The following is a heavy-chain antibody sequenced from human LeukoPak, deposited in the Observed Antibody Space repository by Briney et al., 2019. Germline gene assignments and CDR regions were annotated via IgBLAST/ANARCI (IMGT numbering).Heavy chain of an antibody. J-gene: IGHJ3*02. CDR2: IKQDGSEK. CDR1: GFTFSSYW. CDR3: AGYQLLNDAFDI. V-gene: IGHV3-7*01. D-gene: IGHD2-2*01. Sequence: PGGSLRLSCAASGFTFSSYWMSWVRQAPGKGLEWVANIKQDGSEKYCVDSVKGRFTISRDNAKNSLYLQMNSLRAEDTAVYYCAGYQLLNDAFDIWGQGTMVTVSS.